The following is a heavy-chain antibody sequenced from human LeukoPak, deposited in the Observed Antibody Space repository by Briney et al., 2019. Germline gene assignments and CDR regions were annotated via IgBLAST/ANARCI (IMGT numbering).Heavy chain of an antibody. CDR1: GYTFTSYD. J-gene: IGHJ3*02. Sequence: ASVKVSCKASGYTFTSYDINWVRQATGQGLEWMGWMNPNSGNTGYAQKFQGRVTITRNTSISTAYMELSSLRSEDTAVYHCARGPTKGNGFDIWGQGTMVTVSS. CDR2: MNPNSGNT. V-gene: IGHV1-8*03. CDR3: ARGPTKGNGFDI.